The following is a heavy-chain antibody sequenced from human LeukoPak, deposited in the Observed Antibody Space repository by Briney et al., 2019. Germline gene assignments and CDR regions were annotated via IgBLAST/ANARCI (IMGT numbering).Heavy chain of an antibody. CDR2: INPNSGGT. J-gene: IGHJ4*02. CDR3: ARLQWRGDSSGYSY. Sequence: AASVKVSCKASGYTFTSYGISWVRQAPGQGLEWMGWINPNSGGTNYAQKFQGRVTMTRDTSISTAYMELSRLRSDDTAVYYCARLQWRGDSSGYSYWGQGTLVTVSS. V-gene: IGHV1-2*02. CDR1: GYTFTSYG. D-gene: IGHD3-22*01.